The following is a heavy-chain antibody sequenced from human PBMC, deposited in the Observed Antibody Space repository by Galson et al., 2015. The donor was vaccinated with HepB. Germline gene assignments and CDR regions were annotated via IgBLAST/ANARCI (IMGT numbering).Heavy chain of an antibody. CDR1: SYSFINYG. CDR3: ARGALIVVVGATQNNWFDP. D-gene: IGHD2-15*01. J-gene: IGHJ5*02. Sequence: SVKVSCKASSYSFINYGISWVRQAPGQGLEWMGWISGYNDNTNYAQKFQGRITMTTDTSTSTAYMELRSLRSDDTAVYYCARGALIVVVGATQNNWFDPWGQGTLVTVSS. CDR2: ISGYNDNT. V-gene: IGHV1-18*01.